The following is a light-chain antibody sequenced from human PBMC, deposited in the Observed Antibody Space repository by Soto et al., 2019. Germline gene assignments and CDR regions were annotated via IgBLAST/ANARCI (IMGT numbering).Light chain of an antibody. CDR1: QSVSSSY. Sequence: EIVLTQSPGTLSLSPGERATLSCRASQSVSSSYLAWYQQKPGQAPRLLIYGASSRHTGLPDRFSGSGSGTDFTLTISRLEPEHFALYYCQQYGSSPYTFGQGTTLAIK. CDR3: QQYGSSPYT. J-gene: IGKJ2*01. V-gene: IGKV3-20*01. CDR2: GAS.